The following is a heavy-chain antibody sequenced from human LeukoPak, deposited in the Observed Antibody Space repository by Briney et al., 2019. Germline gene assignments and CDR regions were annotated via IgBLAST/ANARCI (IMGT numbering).Heavy chain of an antibody. D-gene: IGHD2-21*01. V-gene: IGHV1-24*01. Sequence: ASVKVSCKVSGYTHTGLSMHWVRQAPGKGLEWLGGFDPEDGETIDAQKFQGRVTMTEDTSTDKAYMELSSLRSEDSAVYYCATDNEAYFDYWGQGPLVTASS. CDR1: GYTHTGLS. CDR3: ATDNEAYFDY. J-gene: IGHJ4*02. CDR2: FDPEDGET.